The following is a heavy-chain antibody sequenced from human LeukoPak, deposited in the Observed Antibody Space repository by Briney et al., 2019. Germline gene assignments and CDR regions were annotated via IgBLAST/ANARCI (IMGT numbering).Heavy chain of an antibody. CDR3: AKDQGGYNYGYFDY. J-gene: IGHJ4*02. CDR1: GFSISSYS. V-gene: IGHV3-48*04. CDR2: ISSSSSTI. D-gene: IGHD5-24*01. Sequence: PGGSLTLSCAASGFSISSYSMNWVRQAPGKELERVSYISSSSSTIYYADSVKGRFTISRDNAKNSLYLQMHSLRAEDTAVYYCAKDQGGYNYGYFDYWGQGTLVTVSS.